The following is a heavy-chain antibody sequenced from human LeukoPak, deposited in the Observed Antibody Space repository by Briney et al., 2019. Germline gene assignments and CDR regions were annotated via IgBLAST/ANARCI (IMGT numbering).Heavy chain of an antibody. CDR2: IIPIFGTA. Sequence: PSGKFPGKVPGGTSRSYALSWGGKAPGQGFEGMGGIIPIFGTANYAQKFQGRVTITADESTSTAYMELSSLRSEDTAVYYCARVQYSSSWGHYFDYWGQGTLVTVSS. D-gene: IGHD6-13*01. CDR3: ARVQYSSSWGHYFDY. J-gene: IGHJ4*02. CDR1: GGTSRSYA. V-gene: IGHV1-69*01.